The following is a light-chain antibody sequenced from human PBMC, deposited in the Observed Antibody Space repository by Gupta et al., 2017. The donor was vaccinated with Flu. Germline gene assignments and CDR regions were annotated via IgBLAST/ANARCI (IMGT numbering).Light chain of an antibody. CDR3: QQRSSLPFT. CDR2: DAS. CDR1: QSIRSY. V-gene: IGKV3-11*01. J-gene: IGKJ4*01. Sequence: VLTQSPATQSLSPGERATLSCRASQSIRSYLAWYQQKPGQAPRLLIYDASNRANGIPTRFSGSGSGTEFTLTISSREPEDFAVYYCQQRSSLPFTFGRGTKVEIK.